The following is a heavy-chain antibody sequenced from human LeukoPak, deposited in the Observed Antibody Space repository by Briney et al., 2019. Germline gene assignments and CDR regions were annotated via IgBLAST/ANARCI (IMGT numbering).Heavy chain of an antibody. D-gene: IGHD3-22*01. J-gene: IGHJ4*02. Sequence: PSETLSLTCTVSGGSISSGGYYWSWIRQHPGKGLEWIRYIYYSGSTYYNPSLKSRVTISVDTSKNQFSLKLSSVTAADTAVYYCARESDDSSGYAIDYWGQGTLVTVSS. V-gene: IGHV4-31*03. CDR1: GGSISSGGYY. CDR3: ARESDDSSGYAIDY. CDR2: IYYSGST.